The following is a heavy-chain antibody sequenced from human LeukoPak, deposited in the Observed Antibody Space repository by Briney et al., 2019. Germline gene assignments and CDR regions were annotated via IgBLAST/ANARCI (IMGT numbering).Heavy chain of an antibody. CDR3: ARVTSRPGAYGDHFDY. CDR1: GGSISSYY. CDR2: IYYSGST. D-gene: IGHD4-17*01. V-gene: IGHV4-59*01. Sequence: SETLSLTCTVSGGSISSYYWNWIRQPPGKGLEWIGYIYYSGSTNYNPSLKSRITMSVDTSKNQFSLKLSSVTAADTAVYYCARVTSRPGAYGDHFDYWGQGTLVTVSS. J-gene: IGHJ4*02.